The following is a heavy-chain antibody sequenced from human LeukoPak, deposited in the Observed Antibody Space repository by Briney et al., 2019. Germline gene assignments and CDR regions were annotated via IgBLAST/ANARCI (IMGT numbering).Heavy chain of an antibody. CDR3: AREFYRGATSDY. V-gene: IGHV3-30-3*01. Sequence: GRSRRPSSTASGFPFISYTMHWGGRAPGKGLGGVAVISYDGSNKYYADSVKGRFTISRDNSKSPLYLEMNSLRAEDTAVYYCAREFYRGATSDYWGQGTLVTVSS. CDR2: ISYDGSNK. CDR1: GFPFISYT. J-gene: IGHJ4*02. D-gene: IGHD4/OR15-4a*01.